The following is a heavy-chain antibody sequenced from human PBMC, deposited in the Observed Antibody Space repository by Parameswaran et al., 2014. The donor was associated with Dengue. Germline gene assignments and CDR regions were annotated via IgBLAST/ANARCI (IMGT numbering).Heavy chain of an antibody. Sequence: WVRQAPGQGLEWMGWMNPNSGNTGYAQKFQGRVTMTRNASISTAYMELSSLRSEDTAVYYCARAPKPFIVVVPAARIDYYYGMDVWGQGTTVTVSS. CDR2: MNPNSGNT. J-gene: IGHJ6*02. CDR3: ARAPKPFIVVVPAARIDYYYGMDV. D-gene: IGHD2-2*01. V-gene: IGHV1-8*01.